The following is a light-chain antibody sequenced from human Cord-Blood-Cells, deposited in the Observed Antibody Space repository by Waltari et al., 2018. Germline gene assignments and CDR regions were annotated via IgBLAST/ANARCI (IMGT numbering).Light chain of an antibody. V-gene: IGLV1-47*01. J-gene: IGLJ3*02. CDR1: SSNIGSNY. CDR3: AAWDDSLSGWV. Sequence: QSVLTQPPSASGTPGQRVTISCSGSSSNIGSNYVYWYQQLPGTAPKLLIYRNNRRPSGVPDRFSASKSGTSASLAISGLRSEDEADYYCAAWDDSLSGWVFGGGTKLTVL. CDR2: RNN.